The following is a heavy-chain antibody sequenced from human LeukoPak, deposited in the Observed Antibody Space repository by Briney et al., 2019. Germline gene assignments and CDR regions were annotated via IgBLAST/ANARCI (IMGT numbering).Heavy chain of an antibody. V-gene: IGHV4-4*09. CDR1: GGSISSFY. CDR3: ARHSSSSWVLDY. Sequence: PSETLSLTCTVSGGSISSFYWSWIRQPPGKGLEWIGDIYTSGSTNYNPSLKSRVTLSVDTSRNQFSLKLSSVTAADTAVYYCARHSSSSWVLDYWGLGTLDTVSS. D-gene: IGHD6-6*01. J-gene: IGHJ4*02. CDR2: IYTSGST.